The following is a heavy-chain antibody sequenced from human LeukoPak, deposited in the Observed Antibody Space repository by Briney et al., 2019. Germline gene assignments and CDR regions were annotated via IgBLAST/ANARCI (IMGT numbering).Heavy chain of an antibody. J-gene: IGHJ4*02. CDR3: AKDPGMTTVTTYGFDY. D-gene: IGHD4-17*01. CDR1: GFTFSSYG. Sequence: GGSLRLSCAASGFTFSSYGMHWVRQAPGKGLEWVAFIRYDGSNKYYADSVKGRFTISRDNSKNTLYLQMNSLRAEDTAVYYCAKDPGMTTVTTYGFDYWGQGTLVTVSS. V-gene: IGHV3-30*02. CDR2: IRYDGSNK.